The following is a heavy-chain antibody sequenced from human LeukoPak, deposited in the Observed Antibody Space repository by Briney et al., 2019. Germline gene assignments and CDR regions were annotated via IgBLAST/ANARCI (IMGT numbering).Heavy chain of an antibody. Sequence: SVKVSCKASGGTFSSYAISWVRQAPGQGLEWMGGIIPIFGTANYAQKFQGRVTITADKSTSTAYMELSSLRSEDTAVYYCARVSGYCSSISCTSFDYWGQGALVTVSS. J-gene: IGHJ4*02. V-gene: IGHV1-69*06. D-gene: IGHD2-2*01. CDR2: IIPIFGTA. CDR1: GGTFSSYA. CDR3: ARVSGYCSSISCTSFDY.